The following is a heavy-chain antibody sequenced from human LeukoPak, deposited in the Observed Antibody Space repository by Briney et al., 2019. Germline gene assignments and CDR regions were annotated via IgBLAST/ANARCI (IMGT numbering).Heavy chain of an antibody. CDR2: IDDSGNT. J-gene: IGHJ3*02. D-gene: IGHD3-10*01. V-gene: IGHV4-59*01. CDR3: ARSDYHNSGSHTVFDAFDI. Sequence: PSETLSLTCTVSGVSISRYYWSWIRRPPGKGLEWIGYIDDSGNTNYNPSLKSQVTISVDKSKNQFSLKLSFVTAADTAMYYCARSDYHNSGSHTVFDAFDIWGQGTRVTVSS. CDR1: GVSISRYY.